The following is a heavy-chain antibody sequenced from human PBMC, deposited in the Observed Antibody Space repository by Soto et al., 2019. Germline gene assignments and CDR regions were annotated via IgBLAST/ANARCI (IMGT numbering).Heavy chain of an antibody. V-gene: IGHV3-15*07. CDR1: GFTFSNAW. CDR3: TTGSGALIGLDY. J-gene: IGHJ4*02. CDR2: IKSKVDGGTT. Sequence: EVQLVESGGGLVRPGGSLRLSCAASGFTFSNAWMNWVRQAPGKGLEWVGRIKSKVDGGTTDYAAPVKGRFAISRDDSKNTVYLQMNSLKTEDTAMYYCTTGSGALIGLDYWGQGTLVTVSS. D-gene: IGHD6-19*01.